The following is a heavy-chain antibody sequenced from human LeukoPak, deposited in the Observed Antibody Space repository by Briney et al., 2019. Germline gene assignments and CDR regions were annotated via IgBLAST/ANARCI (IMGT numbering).Heavy chain of an antibody. Sequence: ASVKVSCKASGYSFTTYDINWVRRAPGQGLEWMGWMNPNSGKTNFAQKFQGRVTMTRTTSISTAYMEVSSLRSEDTAMYYCARGLSPSDYWGQGTLVTVSS. J-gene: IGHJ4*02. CDR1: GYSFTTYD. CDR3: ARGLSPSDY. CDR2: MNPNSGKT. V-gene: IGHV1-8*01.